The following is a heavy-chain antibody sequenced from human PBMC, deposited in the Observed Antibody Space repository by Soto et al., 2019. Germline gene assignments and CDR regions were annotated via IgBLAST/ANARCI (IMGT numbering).Heavy chain of an antibody. Sequence: QVQLQGSGPGLLKPSETLSLTCTVSGDSISSYYWSWIRQPPGKGLEWIGYIYYSGSTNYNPSLMSRVTISVDTSKIQFSLKLSSVTAADTAVYYCARCNGDYWDYWSQGTLVTVSS. V-gene: IGHV4-59*01. CDR1: GDSISSYY. CDR2: IYYSGST. J-gene: IGHJ4*02. D-gene: IGHD4-17*01. CDR3: ARCNGDYWDY.